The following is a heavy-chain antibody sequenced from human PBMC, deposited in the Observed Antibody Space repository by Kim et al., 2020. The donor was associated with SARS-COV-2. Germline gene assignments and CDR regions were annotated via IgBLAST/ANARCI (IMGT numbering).Heavy chain of an antibody. J-gene: IGHJ6*02. CDR2: IYYSGST. CDR3: ARDQILPPYSGGMDV. D-gene: IGHD1-26*01. V-gene: IGHV4-59*13. CDR1: GGSISSYY. Sequence: SETLSLTCTVSGGSISSYYWSWIRQPPGKGLEWIGYIYYSGSTNYNPSLKSRVTISVDTSKNQFSLKLSSVTAADTAVYYCARDQILPPYSGGMDVWGQGTTVTVSS.